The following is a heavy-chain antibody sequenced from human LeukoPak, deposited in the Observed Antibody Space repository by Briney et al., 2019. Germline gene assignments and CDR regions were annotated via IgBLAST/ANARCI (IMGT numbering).Heavy chain of an antibody. CDR3: ARALDSLYGLYYYYMDV. D-gene: IGHD4-17*01. CDR1: GFTFSNSA. J-gene: IGHJ6*03. CDR2: IIVGSGRT. Sequence: GASVKVSCKASGFTFSNSAIQWVRQARGQRLEWIGWIIVGSGRTHYTQNLQERVTITRDMSTNTAYMELSSLRSDDTAVYYCARALDSLYGLYYYYMDVWGKGTTVTISS. V-gene: IGHV1-58*02.